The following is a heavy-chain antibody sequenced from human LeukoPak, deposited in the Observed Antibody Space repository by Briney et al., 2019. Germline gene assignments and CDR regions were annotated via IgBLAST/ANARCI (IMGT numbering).Heavy chain of an antibody. D-gene: IGHD2-2*02. Sequence: GASVKVSCKASGYTFTSYGISWVRQAPGQGLEWMGWISAYNGNTNYAQKLQGRVTMTTDTSTSTAYMELRSLRSDDTAVYYCASRRYCSSTSCYTGAEYFQHWGQGTLVTVSS. V-gene: IGHV1-18*01. CDR3: ASRRYCSSTSCYTGAEYFQH. CDR1: GYTFTSYG. CDR2: ISAYNGNT. J-gene: IGHJ1*01.